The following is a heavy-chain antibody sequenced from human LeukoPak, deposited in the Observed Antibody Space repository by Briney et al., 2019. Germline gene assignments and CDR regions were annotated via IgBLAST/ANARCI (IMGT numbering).Heavy chain of an antibody. Sequence: GGSLRLSCAASGFTFSSYGMHWVRQAPGKGLEWVAFIRYDGSNKYYADSLKGRFTISRDNAKNSVYLQMNSLRAEDTAVYYCARPSMAAVGIIFEYWGQGTLVTVSS. CDR2: IRYDGSNK. CDR1: GFTFSSYG. V-gene: IGHV3-30*02. J-gene: IGHJ4*02. CDR3: ARPSMAAVGIIFEY. D-gene: IGHD6-13*01.